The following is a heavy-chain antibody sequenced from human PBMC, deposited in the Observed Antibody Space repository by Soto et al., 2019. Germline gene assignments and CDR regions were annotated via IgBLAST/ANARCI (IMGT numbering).Heavy chain of an antibody. V-gene: IGHV2-5*02. CDR2: IYWDDDK. Sequence: QITLKESGPTLVKPTQTLTLTCTFSGFSLNTSGLGVGWIRQPPGNALEWLALIYWDDDKRYSTTLKSSLPITKDTAKNQVVLTMTNMDPVDTATYYCTHRPGYVGGGYFDSWGQGTLVTVSS. D-gene: IGHD3-16*01. CDR3: THRPGYVGGGYFDS. CDR1: GFSLNTSGLG. J-gene: IGHJ4*02.